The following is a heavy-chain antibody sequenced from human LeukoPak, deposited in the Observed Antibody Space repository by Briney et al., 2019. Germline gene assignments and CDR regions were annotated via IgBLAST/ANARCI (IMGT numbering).Heavy chain of an antibody. CDR3: ARAGYCSSTSCQWVPLV. CDR2: IYYSGST. V-gene: IGHV4-59*01. D-gene: IGHD2-2*03. Sequence: SETLSLTCTVSGDSMKNYYWIWIRQSPGKGLEWIGYIYYSGSTYYNPSLKSRVTMSVDTSKKQFSLKLSSATAADTAVYYCARAGYCSSTSCQWVPLVWGQGTTVTVSS. CDR1: GDSMKNYY. J-gene: IGHJ6*02.